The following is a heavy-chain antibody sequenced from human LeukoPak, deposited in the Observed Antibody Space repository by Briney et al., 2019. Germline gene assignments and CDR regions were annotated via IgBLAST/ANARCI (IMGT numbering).Heavy chain of an antibody. CDR1: GFTFSSYA. J-gene: IGHJ5*02. V-gene: IGHV3-30-3*01. CDR3: ARGASIFGVVRLDP. D-gene: IGHD3-3*01. CDR2: ISYDGSNK. Sequence: QTGGSLRFSCAASGFTFSSYAMHWVRQAPGKGLEWVAVISYDGSNKYYADSVKGRFTISRDNPKNTLYLQMNSLRAEDTAVYYCARGASIFGVVRLDPWGQGTLVTVSS.